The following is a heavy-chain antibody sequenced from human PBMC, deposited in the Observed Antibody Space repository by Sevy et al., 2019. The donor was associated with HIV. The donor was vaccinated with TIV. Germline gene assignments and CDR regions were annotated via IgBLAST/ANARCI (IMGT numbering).Heavy chain of an antibody. CDR1: GFTFSSYA. CDR2: ISGSGGST. J-gene: IGHJ3*02. CDR3: AKDTGSGSYFDAFDI. Sequence: GGSLRLSCAASGFTFSSYAMSWVRQAPGKGLEWVSAISGSGGSTYYADSVKGRFTNSRDNSKNTLYLQMNSLRAEDTAVYYCAKDTGSGSYFDAFDIWGQGTMVTVSS. V-gene: IGHV3-23*01. D-gene: IGHD3-10*01.